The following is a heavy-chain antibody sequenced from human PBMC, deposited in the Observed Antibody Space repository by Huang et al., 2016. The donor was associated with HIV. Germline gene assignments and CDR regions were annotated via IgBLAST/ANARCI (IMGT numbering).Heavy chain of an antibody. Sequence: VQLVESGGGVVQPGRSLRLACAASGFRVSTYGLHWVRQAPGKRLEWVAVKSYDESKKYYAHSVKGRFTISRDTSENMVYLQMNSLRHEDTAVYYCAKDGADEEWDIDYWGQGTLVTVSS. CDR3: AKDGADEEWDIDY. J-gene: IGHJ4*02. CDR2: KSYDESKK. CDR1: GFRVSTYG. D-gene: IGHD1-26*01. V-gene: IGHV3-30*18.